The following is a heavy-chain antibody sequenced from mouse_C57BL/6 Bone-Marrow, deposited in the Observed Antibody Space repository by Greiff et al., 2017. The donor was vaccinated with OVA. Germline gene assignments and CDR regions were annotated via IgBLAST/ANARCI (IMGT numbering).Heavy chain of an antibody. D-gene: IGHD2-5*01. CDR2: INPGSGGT. Sequence: VQLVESGAELVRPGTSVKVSCKASGYAFTNYLIEWVKQRPGQGLEWIGVINPGSGGTNYNEKFKGKATLTADKSSSTAYMQLSSLTSEDSAVYFCARYYSTPYWYFDVWGTGTTVTVSS. CDR1: GYAFTNYL. J-gene: IGHJ1*03. CDR3: ARYYSTPYWYFDV. V-gene: IGHV1-54*01.